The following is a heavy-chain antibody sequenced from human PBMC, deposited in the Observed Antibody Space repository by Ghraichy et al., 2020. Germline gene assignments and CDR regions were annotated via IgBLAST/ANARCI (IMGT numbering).Heavy chain of an antibody. CDR3: AKDSSSWFNFDY. J-gene: IGHJ4*02. D-gene: IGHD6-13*01. CDR2: ISWNSGSI. V-gene: IGHV3-9*01. Sequence: GGSLRLSCAASGFTFDDYAMHWVRQAPGKGLEWVSGISWNSGSIGYADSVKGRFTISRDNAKNSLYLQMNSLRAEDTALYYCAKDSSSWFNFDYWGQGTLVTVSS. CDR1: GFTFDDYA.